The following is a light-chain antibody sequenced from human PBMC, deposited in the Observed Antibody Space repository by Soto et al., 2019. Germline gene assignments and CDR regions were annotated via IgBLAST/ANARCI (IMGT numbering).Light chain of an antibody. V-gene: IGLV2-23*01. CDR1: SSDVGSYNL. Sequence: QSVLTQPASVSGSPGQSITISCTGTSSDVGSYNLVSWYQQHPGKAPKFMIYEGSKRPSGVSNRFSGSKSGNTASLTISGRQAEDEADYSCCSYAGSSTYVFGTGTKVTVL. J-gene: IGLJ1*01. CDR2: EGS. CDR3: CSYAGSSTYV.